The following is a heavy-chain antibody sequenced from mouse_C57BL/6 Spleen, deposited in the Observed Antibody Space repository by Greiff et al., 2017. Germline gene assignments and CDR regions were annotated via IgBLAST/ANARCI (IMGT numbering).Heavy chain of an antibody. D-gene: IGHD2-5*01. Sequence: QVQLQQSGPELVKPGASVKISCKASGYAFSSSWMNWVQQRPGKGLAWIGRIYPGDGYTNYNGKFKGKATLTADQSSSTAYMQLSSLPSEDSAVYVCARYSKQPGWFAYWGQGTLVTVSA. CDR2: IYPGDGYT. V-gene: IGHV1-82*01. CDR3: ARYSKQPGWFAY. CDR1: GYAFSSSW. J-gene: IGHJ3*01.